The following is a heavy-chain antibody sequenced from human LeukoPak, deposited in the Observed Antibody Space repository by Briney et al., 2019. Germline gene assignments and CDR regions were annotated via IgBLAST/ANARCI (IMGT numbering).Heavy chain of an antibody. J-gene: IGHJ4*02. Sequence: ASVKVSCKASGYTFTSYGISWVRQAPGQGLEWMGWISAYNGNTNYAQKLQGRVTMTTDTSTSTAYMELRSLRSDDTAVYYCARWGGGPLEGPRPRIAAAGIGDYWGQGTLVTVSS. CDR1: GYTFTSYG. CDR2: ISAYNGNT. D-gene: IGHD6-13*01. CDR3: ARWGGGPLEGPRPRIAAAGIGDY. V-gene: IGHV1-18*01.